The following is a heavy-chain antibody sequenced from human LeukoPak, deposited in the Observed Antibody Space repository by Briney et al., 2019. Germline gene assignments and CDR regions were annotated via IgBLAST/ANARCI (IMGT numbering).Heavy chain of an antibody. J-gene: IGHJ1*01. Sequence: ASVKVSCKASGGTFSSYAISWVRQAPGQGLEWMGGIIPIFGTANYAQKFQGRVTITTDESTSTAYMELRSLRSDDTAVYYCARVAVKRAYCGGDCYFGHWGQGTLVTVSS. CDR3: ARVAVKRAYCGGDCYFGH. CDR2: IIPIFGTA. CDR1: GGTFSSYA. D-gene: IGHD2-21*02. V-gene: IGHV1-69*05.